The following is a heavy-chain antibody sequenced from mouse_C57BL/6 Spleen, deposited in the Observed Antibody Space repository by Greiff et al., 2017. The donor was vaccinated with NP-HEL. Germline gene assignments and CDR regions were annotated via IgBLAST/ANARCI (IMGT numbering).Heavy chain of an antibody. J-gene: IGHJ3*01. D-gene: IGHD1-1*01. CDR3: ARTGYGSSYVGAWFAY. Sequence: QVQLQQSGPELVKPGASVKISCKASGYSFTSYYIHWVKQRPGQGLEWIGWIYPGCGNTKYNEKFKGKATLTADTSSSTVYMQLSSLTSEDSAVYCCARTGYGSSYVGAWFAYWGQGTLVTVSA. V-gene: IGHV1-66*01. CDR2: IYPGCGNT. CDR1: GYSFTSYY.